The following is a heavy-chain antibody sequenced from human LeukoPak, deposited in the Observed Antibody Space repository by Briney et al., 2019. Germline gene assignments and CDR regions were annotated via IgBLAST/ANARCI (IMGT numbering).Heavy chain of an antibody. J-gene: IGHJ4*02. D-gene: IGHD1-7*01. Sequence: GSPKLSCSASGFHFRGPAIQLVRPASGKGLELVCRIRSKANSYATAYAASVKGRFTISRDDSKNTAYLQMNSLKTEDTAVYYCTRGTTGPLSYWGQGTLVTVSS. V-gene: IGHV3-73*01. CDR2: IRSKANSYAT. CDR3: TRGTTGPLSY. CDR1: GFHFRGPA.